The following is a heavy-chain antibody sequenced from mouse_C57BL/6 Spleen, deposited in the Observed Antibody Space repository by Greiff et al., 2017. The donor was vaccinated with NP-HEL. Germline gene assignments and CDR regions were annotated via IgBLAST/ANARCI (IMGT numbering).Heavy chain of an antibody. J-gene: IGHJ2*01. Sequence: DVKLQESGPGLVKPSQSLSLTCSVTGYSITSGYYWNWIRQFPGNKLEWMGYISYDGSNNYNPSLKNRISITRDTSKNPFFLKLNSVTTEDTATYYCAGDSSGYVYFDYLGQGTTLTVSS. V-gene: IGHV3-6*01. CDR2: ISYDGSN. D-gene: IGHD3-2*02. CDR1: GYSITSGYY. CDR3: AGDSSGYVYFDY.